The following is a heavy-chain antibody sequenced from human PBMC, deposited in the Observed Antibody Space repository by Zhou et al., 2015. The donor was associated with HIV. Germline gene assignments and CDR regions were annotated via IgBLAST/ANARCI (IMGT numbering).Heavy chain of an antibody. CDR3: ARDRTDMTTVTHNWFDP. CDR2: IIPIFGTA. V-gene: IGHV1-69*01. CDR1: GGTFSSYA. J-gene: IGHJ5*02. D-gene: IGHD4-11*01. Sequence: QVQLVQSGAEVKKPGSSVKVSCKASGGTFSSYAISWVRQAPGQGLEWMGGIIPIFGTANYAQKFQGRVTITADESTSTAYMELSSLRSEDTAVYYCARDRTDMTTVTHNWFDPWGRGNPGHRLL.